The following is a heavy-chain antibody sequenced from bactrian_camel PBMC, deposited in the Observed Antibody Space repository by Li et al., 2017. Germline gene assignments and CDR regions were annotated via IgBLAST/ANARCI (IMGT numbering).Heavy chain of an antibody. J-gene: IGHJ4*01. D-gene: IGHD1*01. CDR1: GDTFSASC. CDR3: VLHMRRLCPSENWFGGATY. V-gene: IGHV3S53*01. Sequence: VQLVESGGGSVQAGGSLRLSCSASGDTFSASCMGWFRQVSGKEREGVATIASDGRTRYADSVKGRFTISRHNAKNTLYLQMNALKPEDTAMYYCVLHMRRLCPSENWFGGATYWCQGTQVTVS. CDR2: IASDGRT.